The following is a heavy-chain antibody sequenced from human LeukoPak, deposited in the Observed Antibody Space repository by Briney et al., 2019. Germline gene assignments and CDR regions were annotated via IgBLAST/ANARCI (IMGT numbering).Heavy chain of an antibody. CDR3: ARWLVGATDAFDI. CDR1: GGSISSSSYY. D-gene: IGHD1-26*01. V-gene: IGHV4-39*07. CDR2: IYYSGST. Sequence: SETLSLTCTVSGGSISSSSYYWGWIRQPPGKGLEWIGSIYYSGSTYYNPSLKSRVTISVDTSKNQFSLKLSSVTAADTAVYYCARWLVGATDAFDIWGQGTMVTVSS. J-gene: IGHJ3*02.